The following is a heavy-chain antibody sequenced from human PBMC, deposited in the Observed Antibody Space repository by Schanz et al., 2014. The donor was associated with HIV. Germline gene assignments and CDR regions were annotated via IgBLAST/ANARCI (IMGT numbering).Heavy chain of an antibody. CDR2: IYPSSGAS. CDR3: TRLFTARRGYFDY. Sequence: QVQLVQSGTEVKKPGSSVKVSCKASGGTFRNHAISWGRQAPGHGPEWMGGIYPSSGASETAQRFQGRLTMTSDSSTSTVYMELSNLMSDDTAVYYCTRLFTARRGYFDYWAQGVLVTVSS. CDR1: GGTFRNHA. D-gene: IGHD3-10*01. V-gene: IGHV1-69*01. J-gene: IGHJ4*02.